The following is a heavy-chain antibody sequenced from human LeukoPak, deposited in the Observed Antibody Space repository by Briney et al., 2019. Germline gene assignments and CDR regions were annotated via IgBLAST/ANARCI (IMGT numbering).Heavy chain of an antibody. CDR2: ISYDGSNK. Sequence: GGSLRLSCAASGFTFSSYSMNWVRQAPGKGLEWVAVISYDGSNKYYADSVKGRFTISRDNSKNTLYLQMNSLRAEDTAVYYCARQYYAYFDYWGQGTLVTVSS. D-gene: IGHD1-26*01. J-gene: IGHJ4*02. CDR1: GFTFSSYS. V-gene: IGHV3-30*03. CDR3: ARQYYAYFDY.